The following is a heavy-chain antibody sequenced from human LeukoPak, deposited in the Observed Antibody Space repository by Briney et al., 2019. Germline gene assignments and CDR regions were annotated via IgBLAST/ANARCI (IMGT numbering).Heavy chain of an antibody. V-gene: IGHV3-7*03. J-gene: IGHJ4*02. CDR1: GFTFSNLW. D-gene: IGHD6-19*01. CDR2: IKQDGSDI. Sequence: GGSLRLSCTVSGFTFSNLWMTWVRQAPGKGLEWVANIKQDGSDIHYMDSVKGRFTISRDNAKNSLYLQMNSLRAEDTAMYYCVGGSGWLGDSWGRGTLVTVSS. CDR3: VGGSGWLGDS.